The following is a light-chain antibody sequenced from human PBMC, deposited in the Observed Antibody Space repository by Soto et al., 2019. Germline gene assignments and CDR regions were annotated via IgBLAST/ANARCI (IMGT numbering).Light chain of an antibody. V-gene: IGKV3D-20*02. CDR3: QQRSYWPIT. J-gene: IGKJ5*01. CDR1: QSLSSIY. CDR2: GAS. Sequence: EIVMTQSPATLSVSPGERATLSCRASQSLSSIYLAWYQQKPGQAPRLLIHGASNRAAGIPARFSGSGSGTDFTLTISSLEPEDFAVYYCQQRSYWPITFGQGTRLEIK.